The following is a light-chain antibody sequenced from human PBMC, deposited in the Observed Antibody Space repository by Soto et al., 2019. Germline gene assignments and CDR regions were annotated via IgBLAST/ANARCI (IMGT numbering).Light chain of an antibody. V-gene: IGKV3-15*01. Sequence: EIVMTQSPATLSVSPGEGATLSCRASQSVSSKLACYRQKPGQAPRVLIYGASSRDTGIPDRFGGGGSGEEYTPTIGSLQSEDFAVSYCQKYDKWPRTFGQGPMWIS. J-gene: IGKJ1*01. CDR3: QKYDKWPRT. CDR2: GAS. CDR1: QSVSSK.